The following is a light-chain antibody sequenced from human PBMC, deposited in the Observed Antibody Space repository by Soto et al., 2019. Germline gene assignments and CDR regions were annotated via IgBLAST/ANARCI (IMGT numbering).Light chain of an antibody. CDR1: QSISSW. Sequence: DIQMTQSPSTLSASVGDRVTITCRASQSISSWLAWYQQKPGKAPKLLIYDASSLESGVPSRFSGSGSGTEFTLTSSSLQPDDFATYYCQQYKSYSRAAWTFGQGTKVEIK. V-gene: IGKV1-5*01. J-gene: IGKJ1*01. CDR2: DAS. CDR3: QQYKSYSRAAWT.